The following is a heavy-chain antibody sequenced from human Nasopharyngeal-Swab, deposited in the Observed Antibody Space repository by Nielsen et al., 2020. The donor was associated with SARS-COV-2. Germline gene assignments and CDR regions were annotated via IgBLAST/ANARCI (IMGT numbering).Heavy chain of an antibody. CDR3: ARHGEQQPDRNWFDP. V-gene: IGHV1-18*01. CDR2: ISAYNGNT. D-gene: IGHD6-13*01. Sequence: ASVKVSCKASGYTFTSYGISWVRQAPGQGLEWMGWISAYNGNTNYAQKLQGRVTMTTDTSTSTAYMELRSLRSDDTAVYYCARHGEQQPDRNWFDPWGQGTLVTVSS. CDR1: GYTFTSYG. J-gene: IGHJ5*02.